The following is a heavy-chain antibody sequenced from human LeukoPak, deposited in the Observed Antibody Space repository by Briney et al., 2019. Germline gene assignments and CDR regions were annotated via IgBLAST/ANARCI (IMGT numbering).Heavy chain of an antibody. CDR2: IYPGDSDT. CDR3: ARSSFRGAGLIYWFDP. Sequence: GESLKISCRGSGYSFTSYWIGWVRQKPGKGLEWMVIIYPGDSDTRYSPSFQGQVTISADKSISTAYLQWSSLKASDTAMYYCARSSFRGAGLIYWFDPWGQGTLVTVSS. J-gene: IGHJ5*02. V-gene: IGHV5-51*01. CDR1: GYSFTSYW. D-gene: IGHD3-16*01.